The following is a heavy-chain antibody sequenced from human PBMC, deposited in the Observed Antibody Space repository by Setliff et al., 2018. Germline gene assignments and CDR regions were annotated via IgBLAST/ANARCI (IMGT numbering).Heavy chain of an antibody. CDR3: FTGRGY. Sequence: GGSLRLSCAASGFTFSSFWMAWVRQSPGRGLEWVANINPDGSERYSVDSVRGRFTISRDNAKTSLYLQMNSLRVEDTAVYYCFTGRGYGGQGTQVTVSS. D-gene: IGHD3-10*01. CDR2: INPDGSER. J-gene: IGHJ4*02. CDR1: GFTFSSFW. V-gene: IGHV3-7*01.